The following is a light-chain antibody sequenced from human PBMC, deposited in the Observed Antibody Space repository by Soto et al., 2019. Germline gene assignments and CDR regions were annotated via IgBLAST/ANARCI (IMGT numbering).Light chain of an antibody. J-gene: IGKJ2*01. CDR3: HQFGSSPPAFT. CDR2: GAS. V-gene: IGKV3-20*01. CDR1: QSVSTRY. Sequence: ESMLTQSPGTLSLSPGERATLSCRASQSVSTRYLAWYQQKPGQAPRLLIYGASIRATGIPDRFSGSGSGTDFTLTISRLEPGDFAVYYCHQFGSSPPAFTFGQGPKLEI.